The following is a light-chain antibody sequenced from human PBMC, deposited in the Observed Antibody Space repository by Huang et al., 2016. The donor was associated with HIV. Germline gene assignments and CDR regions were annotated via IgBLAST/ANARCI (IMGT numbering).Light chain of an antibody. J-gene: IGKJ1*01. CDR3: QQYGSSPGT. Sequence: EIVLTQSPGTLSLSPGEGATLSCRASQSVTSSYLAWYQQKPGQAPRLLIYGASSRATGIPDRFSDSGSGTDFTLTISRLEPEDFAVYYCQQYGSSPGTFGQGTKVEIK. V-gene: IGKV3-20*01. CDR2: GAS. CDR1: QSVTSSY.